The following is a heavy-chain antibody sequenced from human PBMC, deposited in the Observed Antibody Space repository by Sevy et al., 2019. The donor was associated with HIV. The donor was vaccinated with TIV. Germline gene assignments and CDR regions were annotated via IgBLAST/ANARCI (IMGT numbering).Heavy chain of an antibody. V-gene: IGHV3-53*01. J-gene: IGHJ6*02. Sequence: GGSLRLSCAASGFTVSSNYMSWVHQAPGKGLEWVSVIYSGGSTYYADSVKGRFTISRDNSKNTLYLQMNSLRAEDTAVYYCARERVNYGDYYYYGMDVWGQGTTVTISS. CDR1: GFTVSSNY. CDR2: IYSGGST. D-gene: IGHD4-17*01. CDR3: ARERVNYGDYYYYGMDV.